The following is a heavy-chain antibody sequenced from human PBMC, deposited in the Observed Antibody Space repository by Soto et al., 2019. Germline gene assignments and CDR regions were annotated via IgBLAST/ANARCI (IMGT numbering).Heavy chain of an antibody. CDR1: GFTFSSYA. V-gene: IGHV3-30-3*01. CDR2: ISYDGSNK. D-gene: IGHD3-3*01. J-gene: IGHJ4*02. CDR3: ARDLGAYYDFWSGYFDY. Sequence: HPGGSLRLSCAASGFTFSSYAMHWVRQAPGKGLEWVAVISYDGSNKYYADSVKGRFTISRDNSKNTLYLQMNSLRAEDTAVYYCARDLGAYYDFWSGYFDYWGQGTLVTSPQ.